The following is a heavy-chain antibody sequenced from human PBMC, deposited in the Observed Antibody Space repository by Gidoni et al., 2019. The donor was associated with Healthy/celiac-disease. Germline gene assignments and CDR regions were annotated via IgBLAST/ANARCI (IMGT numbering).Heavy chain of an antibody. D-gene: IGHD6-19*01. J-gene: IGHJ4*02. CDR1: GWSFSGYY. Sequence: QVQLQQWGAGLLKPSETLSRTCAVHGWSFSGYYWSWIRQPPGKGLEWIGEINQCGRTNYNPSLKSRVTISVDTSKNQFSLKLSSVTAADTAVYYCARGGYSSGWWKGYYFDYWGQGTLVTVSS. CDR3: ARGGYSSGWWKGYYFDY. CDR2: INQCGRT. V-gene: IGHV4-34*01.